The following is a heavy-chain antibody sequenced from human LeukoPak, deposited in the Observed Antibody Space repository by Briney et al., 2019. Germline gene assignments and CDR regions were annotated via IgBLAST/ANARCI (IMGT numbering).Heavy chain of an antibody. D-gene: IGHD3-10*01. J-gene: IGHJ4*02. V-gene: IGHV3-23*01. CDR3: AKGYKGYVSVSSRDSGTGHFDY. CDR1: GFTFSDSA. Sequence: PGGSLRLSCPASGFTFSDSAMSWVRQAPGKGLEWVSGITDGGDATYYADSVKGRFTISKDFYRNTVSLQMNSLRAEDTALYYCAKGYKGYVSVSSRDSGTGHFDYWGQGTLVTVSS. CDR2: ITDGGDAT.